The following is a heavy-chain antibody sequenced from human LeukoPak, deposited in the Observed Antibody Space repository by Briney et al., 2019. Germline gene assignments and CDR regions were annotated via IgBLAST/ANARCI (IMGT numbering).Heavy chain of an antibody. J-gene: IGHJ4*02. D-gene: IGHD2-15*01. CDR1: GFTFSSYS. Sequence: GGSLRFSCAASGFTFSSYSMNWVRQAPGKGLEWVSSISSSSSYIYYADSVKGRFTISRDNAKNSLYLQMNSLRAEDTAVYYCARAVVAATRRRAIEPGGQGSLVTVSS. V-gene: IGHV3-21*01. CDR3: ARAVVAATRRRAIEP. CDR2: ISSSSSYI.